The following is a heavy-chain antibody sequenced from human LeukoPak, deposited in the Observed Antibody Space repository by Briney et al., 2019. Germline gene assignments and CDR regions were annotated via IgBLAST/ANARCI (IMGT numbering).Heavy chain of an antibody. CDR2: IYYSGST. V-gene: IGHV4-59*01. J-gene: IGHJ4*02. Sequence: SETLSLTCTVSGGSISSYYWSWIRQPPGKGLEWIGYIYYSGSTNYNPSLKSRATISVDTSKNQFSLKLSSVTAADTAVYYCARRWLQLGDYFDYWGQGTLVTASS. CDR1: GGSISSYY. D-gene: IGHD5-24*01. CDR3: ARRWLQLGDYFDY.